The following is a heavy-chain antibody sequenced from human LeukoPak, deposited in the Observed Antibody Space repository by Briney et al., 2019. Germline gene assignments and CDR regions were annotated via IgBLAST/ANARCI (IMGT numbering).Heavy chain of an antibody. V-gene: IGHV3-21*01. D-gene: IGHD3-22*01. Sequence: GGSLRLSCAASGFTFSSYSMNWVRQAPGKGLEWVSSISSSSSYIYYADSVKGRFTISRDNARNSLYLQMNSLRAEDTAVYYCARDNYDSSGPYYFDYWGQGTLVTVSP. CDR1: GFTFSSYS. CDR3: ARDNYDSSGPYYFDY. CDR2: ISSSSSYI. J-gene: IGHJ4*02.